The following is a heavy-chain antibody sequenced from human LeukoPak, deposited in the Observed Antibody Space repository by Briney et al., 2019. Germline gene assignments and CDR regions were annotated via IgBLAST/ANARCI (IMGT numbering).Heavy chain of an antibody. CDR3: ARTLRNDYPFDY. V-gene: IGHV1-46*01. CDR2: INPSGGST. J-gene: IGHJ4*02. CDR1: GYTFISYY. Sequence: ASVKVSCKASGYTFISYYMHWVRQAPGQGLEWMGIINPSGGSTSYAQKFQGRVTMTRDTSTSTVYMELSSLRSEDTAVYYCARTLRNDYPFDYWGQGTLVTVSS. D-gene: IGHD4-17*01.